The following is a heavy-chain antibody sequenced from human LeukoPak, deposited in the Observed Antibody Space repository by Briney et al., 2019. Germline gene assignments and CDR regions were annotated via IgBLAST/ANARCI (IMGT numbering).Heavy chain of an antibody. CDR2: ITNGGSTI. J-gene: IGHJ6*03. Sequence: SGGSLRLSCAASGFTFSDYNMNWVRQAPGKGLEWVSYITNGGSTIHHADSVKGRFTISRDNAKKTLYLQMNSLRAEDTAVYYCARVDGAAAGTWGEYYYYYYMDVWGKGTTVTVSS. CDR1: GFTFSDYN. V-gene: IGHV3-11*01. CDR3: ARVDGAAAGTWGEYYYYYYMDV. D-gene: IGHD6-13*01.